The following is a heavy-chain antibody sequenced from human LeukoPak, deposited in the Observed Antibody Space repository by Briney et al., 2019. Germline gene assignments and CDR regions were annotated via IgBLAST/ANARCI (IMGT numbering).Heavy chain of an antibody. Sequence: GGSLRLSCAASGFTFSSYSMNWVRQAPGKGLEWVSYISSSSSTIYYADSVKGRFTISGDNAKNSLYPQMNSLRAEDTAVYYCARDKWHCSSTSSQANDPFDIWGQGTMVTVSS. CDR1: GFTFSSYS. CDR2: ISSSSSTI. CDR3: ARDKWHCSSTSSQANDPFDI. J-gene: IGHJ3*02. D-gene: IGHD2-2*01. V-gene: IGHV3-48*01.